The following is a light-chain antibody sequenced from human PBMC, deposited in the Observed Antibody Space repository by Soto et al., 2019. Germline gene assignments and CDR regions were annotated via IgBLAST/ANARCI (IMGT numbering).Light chain of an antibody. V-gene: IGKV3-20*01. CDR2: GAS. Sequence: EIVLTQSPGTLSLSPGERATLSCRASQSVSSSYLAWYQQKPGQAPRLLMYGASSRATGIPDRFSGSGSGTDFTLTISRLKPEDFAVYYCQQYGSSPLYTFGQGTKLEIK. J-gene: IGKJ2*01. CDR3: QQYGSSPLYT. CDR1: QSVSSSY.